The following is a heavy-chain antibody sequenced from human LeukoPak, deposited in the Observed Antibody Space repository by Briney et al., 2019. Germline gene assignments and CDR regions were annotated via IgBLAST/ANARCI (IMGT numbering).Heavy chain of an antibody. CDR3: ARDRSFDY. J-gene: IGHJ4*02. D-gene: IGHD3-16*02. CDR2: INQGGSEK. Sequence: GGSLRLSCAASGFPFSSYYMSWVRQAPGKGLEWVANINQGGSEKYYVESVKDRFTISRDNAENSLYLQMSSLRAEDTAVYYCARDRSFDYWGQGTLVTVSS. CDR1: GFPFSSYY. V-gene: IGHV3-7*01.